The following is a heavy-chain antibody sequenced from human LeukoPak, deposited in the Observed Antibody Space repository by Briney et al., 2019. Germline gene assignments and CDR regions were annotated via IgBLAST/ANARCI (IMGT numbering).Heavy chain of an antibody. V-gene: IGHV3-53*01. Sequence: GGSLRLSCAASGFTVSSNYMNWVRQAPGKGLEWISVIYTGDSTYYADSVKGRFTISRDNSKNTLYLQMNSLRAEDTAVYYCARSEWYYDSSGYSYFDYWGQGTLVTVSS. CDR1: GFTVSSNY. J-gene: IGHJ4*02. CDR3: ARSEWYYDSSGYSYFDY. CDR2: IYTGDST. D-gene: IGHD3-22*01.